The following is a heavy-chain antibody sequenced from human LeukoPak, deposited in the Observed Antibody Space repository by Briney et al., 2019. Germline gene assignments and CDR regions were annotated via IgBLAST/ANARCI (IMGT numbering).Heavy chain of an antibody. V-gene: IGHV1-58*02. CDR1: GFTFTSSA. J-gene: IGHJ3*02. D-gene: IGHD5-12*01. Sequence: SVKVSCKASGFTFTSSAMQWVRQARGQRLEWIGWIVVGSGITNYAQKFQERVTITRDMSTSTAYMELSSLRSEDTAVYYCAAGTPNIVAHDAFDIWGQGTMVTVSS. CDR2: IVVGSGIT. CDR3: AAGTPNIVAHDAFDI.